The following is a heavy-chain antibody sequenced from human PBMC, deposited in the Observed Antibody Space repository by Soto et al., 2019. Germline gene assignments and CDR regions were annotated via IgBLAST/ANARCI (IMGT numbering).Heavy chain of an antibody. Sequence: QVQLQESGPGLVKPSQTLSLTCTVSGGSISSGGYYWSWLRQHPGKGLEWIGYIYYSGSTYYNPSLKSRGTISVDTSKNQFSLKLSSVTAADTAVYYCARIGRSDCNEIFDYWGQGTLVTVSS. D-gene: IGHD1-1*01. CDR1: GGSISSGGYY. CDR3: ARIGRSDCNEIFDY. J-gene: IGHJ4*02. CDR2: IYYSGST. V-gene: IGHV4-31*03.